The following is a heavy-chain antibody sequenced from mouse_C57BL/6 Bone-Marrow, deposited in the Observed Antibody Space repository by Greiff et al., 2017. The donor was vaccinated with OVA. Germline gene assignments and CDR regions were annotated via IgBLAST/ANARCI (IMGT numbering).Heavy chain of an antibody. CDR2: IDPSDSYT. V-gene: IGHV1-50*01. Sequence: QVQLKQPGAELVKPGASVKLSCKASGYTFTSYWMQWVKQRPGQGLEWIGEIDPSDSYTNYNQKFKGKATLTVDTSSSTAYMQLSSLTSEDSAVYYCARYPYWGQGTTLTVSS. CDR3: ARYPY. J-gene: IGHJ2*01. CDR1: GYTFTSYW.